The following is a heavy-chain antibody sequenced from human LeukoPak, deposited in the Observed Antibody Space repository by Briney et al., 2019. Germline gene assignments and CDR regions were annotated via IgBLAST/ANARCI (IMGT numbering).Heavy chain of an antibody. Sequence: GGSLRLSCTASGFTFSTHWMTWVRQPPGKGLEWVANIKEDGSVKYYVDSVKGRFTISRDKTKNALYLQMNSLRADDTAVYFCARDSTWQLDYWGQGTLITVSS. J-gene: IGHJ4*02. CDR2: IKEDGSVK. CDR1: GFTFSTHW. D-gene: IGHD5-12*01. CDR3: ARDSTWQLDY. V-gene: IGHV3-7*03.